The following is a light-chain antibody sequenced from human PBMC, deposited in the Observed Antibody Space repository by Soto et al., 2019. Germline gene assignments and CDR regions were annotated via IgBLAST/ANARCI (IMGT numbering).Light chain of an antibody. CDR2: DAS. CDR3: QQRSNWPL. Sequence: EIELTQSPATLYLSPGERATLSCRASQSVSSYLAWYQQKPGQAPRLLIYDASNRATGIPARFSGSGSGTDFTLTISSLEPEDFAVYYCQQRSNWPLFGPGTKVDIK. V-gene: IGKV3-11*01. CDR1: QSVSSY. J-gene: IGKJ3*01.